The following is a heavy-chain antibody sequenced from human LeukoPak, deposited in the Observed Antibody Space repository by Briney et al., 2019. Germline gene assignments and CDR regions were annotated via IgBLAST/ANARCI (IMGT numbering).Heavy chain of an antibody. D-gene: IGHD2/OR15-2a*01. Sequence: PGGSLRLSCAASGFTFDDYAMHGVRQAPGKGLVWVSRIKTDGSRTIYADSVKGRFTISRDNAKNTLYLQMNSLRAEDTAMYFCARDPGLIVPAYFDYWGQGTLVTVSS. CDR3: ARDPGLIVPAYFDY. CDR2: IKTDGSRT. CDR1: GFTFDDYA. J-gene: IGHJ4*02. V-gene: IGHV3-74*01.